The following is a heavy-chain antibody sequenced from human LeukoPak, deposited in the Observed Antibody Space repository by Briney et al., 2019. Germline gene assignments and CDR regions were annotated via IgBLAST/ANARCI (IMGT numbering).Heavy chain of an antibody. Sequence: ASVKVSCKASGYTFTSYGISWVRQAPGQGLEWMGWISAYNGNTNYAQKLQGRVTITADKSTSTAYMELSSLRSEDTAVYYCARVGGYDLGFYWGQGTLVTVSS. V-gene: IGHV1-18*01. D-gene: IGHD5-12*01. CDR1: GYTFTSYG. CDR3: ARVGGYDLGFY. J-gene: IGHJ4*02. CDR2: ISAYNGNT.